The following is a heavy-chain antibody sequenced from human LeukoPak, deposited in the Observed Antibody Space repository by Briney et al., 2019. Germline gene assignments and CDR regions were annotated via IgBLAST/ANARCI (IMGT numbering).Heavy chain of an antibody. Sequence: TGGSLRLSCAASGFTFSSYSMNWVRQAPGKGLEWVSSISSSSSYICYTDSVKGRFTISRDNAKKSLYLQMNSLRAEDTAVYYCARVGGITLALAPSPFPDYNYYYMDVWGKGTTVTVSS. CDR3: ARVGGITLALAPSPFPDYNYYYMDV. D-gene: IGHD3-10*01. V-gene: IGHV3-21*01. J-gene: IGHJ6*03. CDR1: GFTFSSYS. CDR2: ISSSSSYI.